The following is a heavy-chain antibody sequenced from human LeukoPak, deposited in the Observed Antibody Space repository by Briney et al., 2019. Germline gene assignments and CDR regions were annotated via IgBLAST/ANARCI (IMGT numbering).Heavy chain of an antibody. CDR1: GYTFTSYW. V-gene: IGHV5-10-1*01. J-gene: IGHJ5*02. D-gene: IGHD6-13*01. CDR2: IDPSDSYT. CDR3: ARRSSSWNWFDP. Sequence: GESLRISCKGSGYTFTSYWISWVRQMPGKGPEWMGRIDPSDSYTIYSPSFQGHVTISADKSISTAYLPWSSLKASDTAMYYCARRSSSWNWFDPWGQGTLVTVSS.